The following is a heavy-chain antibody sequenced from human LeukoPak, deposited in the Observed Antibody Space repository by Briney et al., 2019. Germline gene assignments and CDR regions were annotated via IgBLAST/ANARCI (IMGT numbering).Heavy chain of an antibody. CDR2: IIPIFGTA. CDR3: ARWERHSSSLWYYFDY. J-gene: IGHJ4*02. CDR1: GGTFSSYA. D-gene: IGHD6-6*01. Sequence: SVKVSCKASGGTFSSYAISWVRQAPGQGLEWMGGIIPIFGTANYAQKFQGRVTITTDESTSTAYMELSSLRSEDTAVYYCARWERHSSSLWYYFDYWGQGTLVTVYS. V-gene: IGHV1-69*05.